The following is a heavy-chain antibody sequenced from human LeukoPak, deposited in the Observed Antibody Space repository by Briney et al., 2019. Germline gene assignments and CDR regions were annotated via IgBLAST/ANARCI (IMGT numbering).Heavy chain of an antibody. J-gene: IGHJ3*02. CDR3: ARGRIVVVPAATDPDAFDI. Sequence: RTGGSLRLSCAASGFTFRSYGMHWVRQAPGKGLEWVAIIWYDGSNKYYADSVKGRFTISRDNSKNTLYLQMNSLRAEDTAVYYCARGRIVVVPAATDPDAFDIWGQGTMVTVSS. V-gene: IGHV3-30*02. CDR2: IWYDGSNK. CDR1: GFTFRSYG. D-gene: IGHD2-2*01.